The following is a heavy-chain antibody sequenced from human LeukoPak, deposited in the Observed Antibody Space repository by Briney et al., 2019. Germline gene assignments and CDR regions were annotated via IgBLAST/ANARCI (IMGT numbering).Heavy chain of an antibody. D-gene: IGHD4-17*01. J-gene: IGHJ4*02. CDR3: ATVSEFGDYRFDS. V-gene: IGHV3-23*01. Sequence: GGSLRLSCAASGFTFVNHAMSWVRQAPGKGLEWVSMISTSGDGTYYADSVKGRFTISRDNSRNSLFLQISSLRAEDTAVYYCATVSEFGDYRFDSWGQGTLVTVSS. CDR2: ISTSGDGT. CDR1: GFTFVNHA.